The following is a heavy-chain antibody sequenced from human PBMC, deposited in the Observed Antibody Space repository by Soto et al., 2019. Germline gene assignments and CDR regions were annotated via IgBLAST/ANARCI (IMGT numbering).Heavy chain of an antibody. Sequence: SETLSLTCTVSGGSISSGDYYWSWIRQPPGKGLEWIGYIYYSGSTYYNTSLKSRVTISVDTSKNQFSLKLSSVTAADTAVYYCARARLRYFDWFLNWFDPWGQGTLVTVSS. CDR3: ARARLRYFDWFLNWFDP. CDR1: GGSISSGDYY. CDR2: IYYSGST. J-gene: IGHJ5*02. D-gene: IGHD3-9*01. V-gene: IGHV4-30-4*01.